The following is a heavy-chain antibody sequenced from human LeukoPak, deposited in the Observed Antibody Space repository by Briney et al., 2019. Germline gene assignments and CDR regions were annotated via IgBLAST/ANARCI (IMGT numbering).Heavy chain of an antibody. CDR3: ARVPIVVVARRAFDM. CDR1: GASITNFY. Sequence: PSETLSLTCTVSGASITNFYWNWIRQPPGKGLEWIGYIFHSGNTDYNPSLKSRVTMSLDTSKNQFSLKLTSVTSTDTAIYYCARVPIVVVARRAFDMWGQGTMVTVSS. V-gene: IGHV4-59*01. CDR2: IFHSGNT. J-gene: IGHJ3*02. D-gene: IGHD2-15*01.